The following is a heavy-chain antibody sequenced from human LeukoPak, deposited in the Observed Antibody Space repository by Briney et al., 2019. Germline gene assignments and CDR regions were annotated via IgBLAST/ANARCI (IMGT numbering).Heavy chain of an antibody. CDR3: ARETYCSSITCYNVVDAFDI. V-gene: IGHV4-59*01. CDR1: GVSISSYY. D-gene: IGHD2-2*02. Sequence: SETLSLTCSVSGVSISSYYCTWIRQTPGKGLEWIGYISYSGSTNYNPSLKSRVTISVDTSKNQFSLKLSSVTAADTAVYYCARETYCSSITCYNVVDAFDIWGQGTMVTVSS. J-gene: IGHJ3*02. CDR2: ISYSGST.